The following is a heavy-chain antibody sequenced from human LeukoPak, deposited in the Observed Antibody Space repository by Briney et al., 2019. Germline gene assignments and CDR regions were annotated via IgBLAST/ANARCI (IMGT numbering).Heavy chain of an antibody. Sequence: GGSLRLSCAASELTFSRYAMSWVRQAPGKGLEWVSAISGSGGSTNYADSVKGRFTISRDNSKNTLYLQMNSLRAEDTAVYYCAKEGRSSHFYYGMDVWGQGTTVTVSS. J-gene: IGHJ6*02. D-gene: IGHD3-16*02. CDR2: ISGSGGST. CDR3: AKEGRSSHFYYGMDV. CDR1: ELTFSRYA. V-gene: IGHV3-23*01.